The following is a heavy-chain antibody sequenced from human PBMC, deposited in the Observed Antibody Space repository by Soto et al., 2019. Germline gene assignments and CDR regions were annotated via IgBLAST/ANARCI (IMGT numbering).Heavy chain of an antibody. CDR1: GGTFSSYA. V-gene: IGHV1-69*13. CDR2: IIPIFGTA. D-gene: IGHD5-18*01. J-gene: IGHJ6*02. Sequence: VKVSCKASGGTFSSYAISWVRQAPGQGLEWMGGIIPIFGTANYAQKFQGRVTISADKSISTAYLQWSSLKASDTAMYYCARHMVTVGAYYYYGMDVWGQGTTVTVSS. CDR3: ARHMVTVGAYYYYGMDV.